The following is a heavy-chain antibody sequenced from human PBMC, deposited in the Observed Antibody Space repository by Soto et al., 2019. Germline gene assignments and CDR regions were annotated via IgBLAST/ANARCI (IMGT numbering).Heavy chain of an antibody. CDR1: GGSFSGYY. CDR2: INHSGST. D-gene: IGHD2-2*01. V-gene: IGHV4-34*01. CDR3: ARDGEEYQLPNDWFDP. Sequence: SETLSLTCAVYGGSFSGYYWSWIRQPPGKGLEWIGEINHSGSTNYNPSLKSRVTISVDTSKNQFSLKLSSVTAADTAVYYCARDGEEYQLPNDWFDPWGQGTLVTVSS. J-gene: IGHJ5*02.